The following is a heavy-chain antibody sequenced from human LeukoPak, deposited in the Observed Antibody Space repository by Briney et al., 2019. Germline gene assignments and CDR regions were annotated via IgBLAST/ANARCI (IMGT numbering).Heavy chain of an antibody. J-gene: IGHJ4*02. CDR2: ISYDGSNK. Sequence: GGSLRLSCAASGFTFSSYGMHWVRQAPGKGLEWVAVISYDGSNKYYADSVKGRFTISRDNSKNTLYLQMNSLRAEDTAVYYCARDPVVVVVYYFDYWGQGTLVTVSS. CDR3: ARDPVVVVVYYFDY. D-gene: IGHD2-15*01. CDR1: GFTFSSYG. V-gene: IGHV3-30*19.